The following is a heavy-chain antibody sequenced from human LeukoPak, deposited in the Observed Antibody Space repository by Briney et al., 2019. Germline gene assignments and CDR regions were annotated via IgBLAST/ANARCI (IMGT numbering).Heavy chain of an antibody. CDR1: GYTFTSYG. CDR2: ISAYNGNT. D-gene: IGHD1-26*01. CDR3: AVTSGSYAFKAFDY. Sequence: ASVKVSCKASGYTFTSYGISWVRQAPGQGLEWMGWISAYNGNTNYAQKFQGRVTMTEDTSTDTAYMELSSLRSEDTAVYYCAVTSGSYAFKAFDYWGQGTLVTVSS. V-gene: IGHV1-18*01. J-gene: IGHJ4*02.